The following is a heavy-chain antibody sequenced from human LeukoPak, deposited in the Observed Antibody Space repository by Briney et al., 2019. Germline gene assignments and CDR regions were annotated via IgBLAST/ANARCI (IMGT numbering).Heavy chain of an antibody. Sequence: PGGSLRLSCAASGFNFIEYSMNWVRQAPGKGLEWISYIGISSGNTKYADSVKGRFTISRDKARNSLYLQMNSLRVEDTAVYYCARDHRYAFDNWGHGTLVTVSS. CDR2: IGISSGNT. CDR3: ARDHRYAFDN. J-gene: IGHJ4*01. D-gene: IGHD5-12*01. V-gene: IGHV3-48*01. CDR1: GFNFIEYS.